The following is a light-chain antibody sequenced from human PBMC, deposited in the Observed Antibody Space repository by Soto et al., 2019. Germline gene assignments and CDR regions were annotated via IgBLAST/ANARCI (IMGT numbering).Light chain of an antibody. V-gene: IGLV2-8*01. CDR1: SSDVGGYNY. CDR3: CSYAGSYTVI. Sequence: QSVLTQPPSASGSPGQSVTISCTGTSSDVGGYNYVSWYQQHPGKAPKLMIYEVSKRPSGVPDRFSGSKSGKTASLAISGLQAEDEADYYCCSYAGSYTVIFGGGTKLTVL. J-gene: IGLJ2*01. CDR2: EVS.